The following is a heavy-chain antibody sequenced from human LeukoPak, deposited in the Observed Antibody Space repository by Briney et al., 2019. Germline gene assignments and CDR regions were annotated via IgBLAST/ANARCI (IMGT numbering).Heavy chain of an antibody. Sequence: GGSLRLSCAASGSTFSSYAMSWVRQAPGKGLEWVSAISGSGGSTYYADSVKGRFTISRDNSKNTLYLQMNSLRAEDTAVYYCAKDRRGGELPGSTFYYWGQGTLVTVSS. V-gene: IGHV3-23*01. CDR1: GSTFSSYA. J-gene: IGHJ4*02. CDR2: ISGSGGST. D-gene: IGHD1-26*01. CDR3: AKDRRGGELPGSTFYY.